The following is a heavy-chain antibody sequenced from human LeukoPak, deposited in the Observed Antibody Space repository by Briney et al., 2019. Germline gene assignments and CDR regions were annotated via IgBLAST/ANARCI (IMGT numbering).Heavy chain of an antibody. Sequence: ASVNVSCKASGYTFTGYYMHWVRQAPGQGLEWMGWINPNSGGTNYAQKFQGWVTMTRDTSISTAYMELSRLRSDDPAVYYCARGSQQWLVRPFDYWGQGTLVTVSS. D-gene: IGHD6-19*01. CDR2: INPNSGGT. CDR3: ARGSQQWLVRPFDY. CDR1: GYTFTGYY. J-gene: IGHJ4*02. V-gene: IGHV1-2*04.